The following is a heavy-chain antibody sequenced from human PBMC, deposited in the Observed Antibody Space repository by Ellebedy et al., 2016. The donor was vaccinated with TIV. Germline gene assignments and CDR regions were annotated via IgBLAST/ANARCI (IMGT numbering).Heavy chain of an antibody. V-gene: IGHV4-39*07. D-gene: IGHD3-3*01. CDR3: ARGLTIFGNYYYGMDV. CDR2: IYYSGST. CDR1: DGSISSYY. Sequence: GSLRLSCTVSDGSISSYYWGWIRQPPGKGLEWIGSIYYSGSTYYNPSLKSRVTISVDRSKNQFSLKLSSVTAADTAVYYCARGLTIFGNYYYGMDVWGQGTTVTVSS. J-gene: IGHJ6*02.